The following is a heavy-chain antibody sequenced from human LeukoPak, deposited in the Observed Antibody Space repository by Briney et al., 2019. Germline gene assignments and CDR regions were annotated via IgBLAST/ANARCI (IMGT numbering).Heavy chain of an antibody. D-gene: IGHD6-19*01. CDR3: ASIPRLARYYFDY. V-gene: IGHV1-18*01. CDR2: ISAYNGNT. CDR1: GYTFTSYG. J-gene: IGHJ4*02. Sequence: ASVKVSCKASGYTFTSYGISWVRQAPGQGLEWMGWISAYNGNTNYAQKLQGRVTMTTDTSTSTAYMELSSLRSEDTAVYYCASIPRLARYYFDYWGQGTLVTVSS.